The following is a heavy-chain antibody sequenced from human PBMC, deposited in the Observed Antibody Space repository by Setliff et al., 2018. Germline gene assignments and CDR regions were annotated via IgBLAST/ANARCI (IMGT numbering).Heavy chain of an antibody. V-gene: IGHV3-48*04. Sequence: GESLKISCAASGFTFSDYSMNWVRQAPGKGLQWVSYISSASRTIHYADSVKGRFSISRENAMNSLSLQMNSLRADDTAVYYCARQRYYDTTGKAFDIWGQGTMVTVSS. D-gene: IGHD3-22*01. CDR3: ARQRYYDTTGKAFDI. CDR1: GFTFSDYS. CDR2: ISSASRTI. J-gene: IGHJ3*02.